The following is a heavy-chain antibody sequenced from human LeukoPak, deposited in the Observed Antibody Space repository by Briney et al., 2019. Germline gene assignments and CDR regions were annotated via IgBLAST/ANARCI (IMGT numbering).Heavy chain of an antibody. CDR1: GGSISNDY. Sequence: PSETLSLTCTVSGGSISNDYWSWIRQPPGKGLEWIGYIYYGGTTDYNPSLKSRVIISLGTSKNQISLKLSSVTAADTAVYYCATSGGWYRFEYWGQGTLVTVSS. CDR3: ATSGGWYRFEY. V-gene: IGHV4-59*08. D-gene: IGHD3-10*01. J-gene: IGHJ4*02. CDR2: IYYGGTT.